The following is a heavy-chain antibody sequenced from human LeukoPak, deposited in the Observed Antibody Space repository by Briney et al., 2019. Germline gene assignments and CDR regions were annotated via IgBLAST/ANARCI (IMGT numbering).Heavy chain of an antibody. D-gene: IGHD3-10*01. CDR1: RGSISSYF. J-gene: IGHJ5*02. CDR3: ARVFPSAMVRGVDVGWFDP. V-gene: IGHV4-59*01. Sequence: PSETLSLTCTVSRGSISSYFWSWIRQPPGKGLEWIGYIYYSGSTNYNPSLKSRVTISVDTSKNQFSLKLSSVTAADTAVYYCARVFPSAMVRGVDVGWFDPWGQGTLVTVSS. CDR2: IYYSGST.